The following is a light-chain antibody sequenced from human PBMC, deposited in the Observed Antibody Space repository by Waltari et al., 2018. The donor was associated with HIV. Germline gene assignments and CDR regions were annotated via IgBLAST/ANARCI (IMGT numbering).Light chain of an antibody. J-gene: IGKJ1*01. V-gene: IGKV3-20*01. Sequence: EIVLTQSPGTLSLSPGERATLSCRASQSVSSRSLAWYQTRPGQAPRLLISGASSSATGIPDRFSGSGSVTDFTLTISRLEPEDFAVYYCQQYGASPRTFGQVTKVEIK. CDR2: GAS. CDR3: QQYGASPRT. CDR1: QSVSSRS.